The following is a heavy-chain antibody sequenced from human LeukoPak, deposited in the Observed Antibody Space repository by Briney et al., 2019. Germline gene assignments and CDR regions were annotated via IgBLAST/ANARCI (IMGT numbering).Heavy chain of an antibody. D-gene: IGHD5-24*01. Sequence: NRGGSLRLSCAASGFTSSSYSMNWVRQAPKRGLEWVSSISSSSYIYYADSVKGRFTISRDNAKNSLYLQMNSLRAKDTAVYDCARDAEMATISGAFDIWGQGTMATVSS. CDR1: GFTSSSYS. J-gene: IGHJ3*02. CDR3: ARDAEMATISGAFDI. CDR2: ISSSSYI. V-gene: IGHV3-21*01.